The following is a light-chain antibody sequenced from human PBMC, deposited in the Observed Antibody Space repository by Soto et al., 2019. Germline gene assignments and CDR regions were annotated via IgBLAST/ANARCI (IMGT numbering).Light chain of an antibody. CDR2: GAS. V-gene: IGKV3-15*01. CDR3: QQYSNWPPVLT. Sequence: EIVMTQSPATLSVSPGDRATLSCRASRSVSSDLAWYQQKPGQAPRLLIFGASTRATDIPDRFSGSGYGTEFTLTISSLQSEDFAVYYCQQYSNWPPVLTFGGGTKVDIK. J-gene: IGKJ4*01. CDR1: RSVSSD.